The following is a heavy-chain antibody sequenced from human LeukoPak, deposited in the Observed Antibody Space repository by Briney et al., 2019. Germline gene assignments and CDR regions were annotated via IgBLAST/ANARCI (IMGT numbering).Heavy chain of an antibody. D-gene: IGHD1-26*01. CDR3: ARSSRPWELLSL. J-gene: IGHJ4*02. Sequence: PGGSLRLSCAVSGFTFSNSLMHWVRQGPGKGLVWVSRINEDGSITSYADSVKGRFTISRDNAKNTLYLQMNSLRAEDTAVYYCARSSRPWELLSLWGQGTLVTVSS. CDR2: INEDGSIT. V-gene: IGHV3-74*01. CDR1: GFTFSNSL.